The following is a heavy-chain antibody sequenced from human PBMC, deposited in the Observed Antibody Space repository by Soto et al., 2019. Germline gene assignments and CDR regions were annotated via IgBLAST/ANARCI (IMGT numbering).Heavy chain of an antibody. V-gene: IGHV3-30*18. CDR2: ISYDGSNK. CDR3: AKEQWLAPAHYGMDV. Sequence: SLRLSCAASGFTFSSYGMHWVRQAPGKGLEWVAVISYDGSNKYYSDSVKGRFTISRDNSKNMLYLQMNSLRAEDTAVYYCAKEQWLAPAHYGMDVWGQGTTVTVSS. CDR1: GFTFSSYG. D-gene: IGHD6-19*01. J-gene: IGHJ6*02.